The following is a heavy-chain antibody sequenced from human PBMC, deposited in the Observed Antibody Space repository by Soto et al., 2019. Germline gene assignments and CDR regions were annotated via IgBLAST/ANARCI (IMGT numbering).Heavy chain of an antibody. J-gene: IGHJ5*02. CDR3: ARGFTAYYDSSGFPNNWFDP. Sequence: TLSLTCTVSGGSISSGDYYWSWIRQPPGKGLEWIGYIYYSGSTYYNPSLKSRVTISVDTSKNQFSLKLSSVTAADTAVYYCARGFTAYYDSSGFPNNWFDPWGQGTLVTVSS. CDR1: GGSISSGDYY. D-gene: IGHD3-22*01. V-gene: IGHV4-30-4*01. CDR2: IYYSGST.